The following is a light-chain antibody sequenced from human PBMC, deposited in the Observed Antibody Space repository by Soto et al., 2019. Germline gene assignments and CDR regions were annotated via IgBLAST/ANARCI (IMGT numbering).Light chain of an antibody. CDR2: DAS. CDR3: QQYGSLPIT. V-gene: IGKV1-33*01. Sequence: DIQMPQSPSSLSASIGDRVTISCQASQDIGNFLNWYQQKPGKAPYLLIYDASNLDTGVSSRFSGSGSGRDFSFTITSLEPVDVATYFCQQYGSLPITFGQGTRLDIK. CDR1: QDIGNF. J-gene: IGKJ5*01.